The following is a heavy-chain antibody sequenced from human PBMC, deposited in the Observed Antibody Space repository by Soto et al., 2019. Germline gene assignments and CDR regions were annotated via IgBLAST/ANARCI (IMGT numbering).Heavy chain of an antibody. Sequence: EVQLVESGGGLVKPGGSLRLSCAASGFTFSDVWMTWVRQAPGKGLEWVGRVKSKTGGGTVDYAAPVKGRFIISREDSRSTVSPQMDSLKIEDTAVYYCMTPSGGGRTVDYWGQGTLVTVSS. V-gene: IGHV3-15*01. J-gene: IGHJ4*02. CDR3: MTPSGGGRTVDY. D-gene: IGHD3-16*01. CDR2: VKSKTGGGTV. CDR1: GFTFSDVW.